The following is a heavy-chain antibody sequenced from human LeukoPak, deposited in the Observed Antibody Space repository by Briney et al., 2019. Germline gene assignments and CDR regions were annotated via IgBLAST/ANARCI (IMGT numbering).Heavy chain of an antibody. V-gene: IGHV3-23*01. CDR2: ISDSGGRI. CDR1: GFTFSNSG. D-gene: IGHD2-8*01. CDR3: ARSMLRPNFDY. J-gene: IGHJ4*02. Sequence: PGGPLRLSCAACGFTFSNSGMNWVRQAPGKGLEWVSGISDSGGRIYYADSVKGRFTISRDNAKNSLYLQMNSLRAEDTAVYYCARSMLRPNFDYWGQGTLVTVSS.